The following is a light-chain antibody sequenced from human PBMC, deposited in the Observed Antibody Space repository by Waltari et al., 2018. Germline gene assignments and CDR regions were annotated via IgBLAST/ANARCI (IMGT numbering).Light chain of an antibody. CDR1: QSIANN. V-gene: IGKV3-15*01. CDR2: EAS. CDR3: QQYKRWPPIT. Sequence: VMTQSPATLSLFPGERATLSCRARQSIANNVAWYQQKPAQAPRLLIYEASARATGISARFRGSGAGAEFTLTISSLQSEDSAVYYCQQYKRWPPITFGQGTRLEIK. J-gene: IGKJ5*01.